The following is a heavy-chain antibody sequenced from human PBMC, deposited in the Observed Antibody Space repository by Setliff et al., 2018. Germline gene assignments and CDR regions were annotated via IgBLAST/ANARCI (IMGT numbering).Heavy chain of an antibody. CDR3: ARGSRIAGRAIDF. CDR1: GASLNSADYY. CDR2: LYFGGST. J-gene: IGHJ4*02. V-gene: IGHV4-39*07. Sequence: SETLSLTCVVSGASLNSADYYWGWIRQPPGKGLEWIGTLYFGGSTYYNPSLKSRVTISVDTSKNQFSLKLSSVTAADTAVYYCARGSRIAGRAIDFWGQGTLVTVSS. D-gene: IGHD6-6*01.